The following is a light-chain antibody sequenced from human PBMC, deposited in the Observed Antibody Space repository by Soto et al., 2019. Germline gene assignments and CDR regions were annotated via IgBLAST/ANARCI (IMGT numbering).Light chain of an antibody. V-gene: IGKV1-39*01. Sequence: GDRVTITCRASQRISSYLNWYQQKPGKAPKLLIYAASNLQSGVPSRFSGSGSGTDFTLTISSLQPEDFATYYCQQSYSTPRTFGQGTKVDIK. CDR3: QQSYSTPRT. CDR1: QRISSY. J-gene: IGKJ1*01. CDR2: AAS.